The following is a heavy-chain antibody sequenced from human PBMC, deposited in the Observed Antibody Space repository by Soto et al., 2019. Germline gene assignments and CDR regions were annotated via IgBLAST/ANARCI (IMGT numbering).Heavy chain of an antibody. CDR3: ARHGERSFDQ. V-gene: IGHV3-23*01. CDR2: GSSGSNT. J-gene: IGHJ4*02. D-gene: IGHD3-10*01. Sequence: EVQLLESGGGLIQPGESLRLSCVAFGFTLNNYRVSWVRQAPGKGLEWVSAGSSGSNTYYADSVKGRFTISRDNSKNTVYLQMNSLRVEDTAMYFCARHGERSFDQWGQGTLVTVSS. CDR1: GFTLNNYR.